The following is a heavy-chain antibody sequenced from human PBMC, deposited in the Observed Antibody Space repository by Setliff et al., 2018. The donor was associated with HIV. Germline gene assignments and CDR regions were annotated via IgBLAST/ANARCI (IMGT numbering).Heavy chain of an antibody. Sequence: PGGSLRLSCVASGFGFPNYAMGWVRQAPGKGLEWVSSVSVSGGSTYYAEAVKGRFTISRDNAKNSLYLQLNSLRPEDTAVYYCARDKDEDYGSTSFDYWGQGILVTVSS. J-gene: IGHJ4*02. CDR3: ARDKDEDYGSTSFDY. CDR1: GFGFPNYA. CDR2: VSVSGGST. D-gene: IGHD4-17*01. V-gene: IGHV3-23*01.